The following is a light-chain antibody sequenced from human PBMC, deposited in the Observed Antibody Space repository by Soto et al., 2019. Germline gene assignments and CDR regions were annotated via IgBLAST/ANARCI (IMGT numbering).Light chain of an antibody. CDR3: QQYVTSSPRT. Sequence: EIVLTQSPGTLSLSPGERATLSCRASHTISSSYLAWYQQKPGQALRLLMYGISRRATGIPDRFSGSGSGTDFTLTITRLEPEDFAVYYCQQYVTSSPRTFGQGTRWIS. CDR1: HTISSSY. J-gene: IGKJ1*01. V-gene: IGKV3-20*01. CDR2: GIS.